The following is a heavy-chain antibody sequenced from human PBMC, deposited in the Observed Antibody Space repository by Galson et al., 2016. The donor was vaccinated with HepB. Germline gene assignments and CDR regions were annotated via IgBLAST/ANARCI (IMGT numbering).Heavy chain of an antibody. V-gene: IGHV3-48*01. J-gene: IGHJ4*02. CDR2: ISPSSSTI. Sequence: SLRLSCAGSEFSFSSYSMSWVRQAPGKGLEWLSYISPSSSTIYYADSVQGRLTISRDNANNLLYLQMNSLRAEDTAVYYCARYAVDTALDYWGQGTLVTVSS. CDR3: ARYAVDTALDY. CDR1: EFSFSSYS. D-gene: IGHD5-18*01.